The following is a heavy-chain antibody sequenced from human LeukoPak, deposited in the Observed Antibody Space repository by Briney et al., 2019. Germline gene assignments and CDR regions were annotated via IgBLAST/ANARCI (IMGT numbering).Heavy chain of an antibody. V-gene: IGHV3-30-3*01. D-gene: IGHD2-2*01. Sequence: GRSLRLSCAASGFTFSSYAMHWVRQAPGKGLEWVAVISYDGSNKYYADSVKGRFTISRDNSKNTLYLQMNSLRAEDTAVYYCARDGDIVVVPAASPPDYWGQGTLVTVSS. CDR3: ARDGDIVVVPAASPPDY. CDR1: GFTFSSYA. CDR2: ISYDGSNK. J-gene: IGHJ4*02.